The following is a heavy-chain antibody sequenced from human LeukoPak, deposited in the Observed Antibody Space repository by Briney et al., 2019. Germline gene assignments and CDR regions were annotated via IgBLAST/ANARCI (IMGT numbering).Heavy chain of an antibody. CDR2: IKSKTDGGTT. Sequence: GGSLRLSCAASGFTFSNAWMSWVRQAPGKGLEWVGRIKSKTDGGTTDYAAPVKGRFTISRDDSKNTPYLQMNSLKTEDTAVYYCTTPALYSSGWYGETVFDYWGQGTLVTVSS. CDR1: GFTFSNAW. J-gene: IGHJ4*02. V-gene: IGHV3-15*01. D-gene: IGHD6-19*01. CDR3: TTPALYSSGWYGETVFDY.